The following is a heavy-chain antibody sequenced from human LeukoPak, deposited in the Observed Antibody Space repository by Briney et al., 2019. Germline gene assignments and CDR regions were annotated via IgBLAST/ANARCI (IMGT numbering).Heavy chain of an antibody. CDR1: GFTVSTNY. CDR2: IYSGGST. Sequence: GGSLRLSCAVSGFTVSTNYMSWVRQAPGKGLDWVSVIYSGGSTYYADSVKGRFTISRDNSKNTLYLQMNSLRAEDTAVYYCAGRRWAAVAGTGYFDYWGQGTLVTVSS. CDR3: AGRRWAAVAGTGYFDY. J-gene: IGHJ4*02. V-gene: IGHV3-53*01. D-gene: IGHD6-19*01.